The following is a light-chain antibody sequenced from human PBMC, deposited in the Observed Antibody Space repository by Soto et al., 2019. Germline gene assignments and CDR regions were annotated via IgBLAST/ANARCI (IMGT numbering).Light chain of an antibody. Sequence: DSQMTQSPSSLYSSVGDRVTITCRASQGISTHLAWYQQKPGKVPKILIYAASTVVSGVPSRFSGSGSGTDFTLTISSLQPEDFATYYCQRYSNAPWTCGQGTKVESK. CDR2: AAS. CDR3: QRYSNAPWT. J-gene: IGKJ1*01. V-gene: IGKV1-27*01. CDR1: QGISTH.